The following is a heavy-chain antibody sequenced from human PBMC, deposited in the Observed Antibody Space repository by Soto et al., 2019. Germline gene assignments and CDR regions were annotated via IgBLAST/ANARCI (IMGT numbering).Heavy chain of an antibody. CDR3: ASSTYYYDSSGFGPFDP. CDR1: GGSISSYY. CDR2: IYYSGST. V-gene: IGHV4-59*01. D-gene: IGHD3-22*01. J-gene: IGHJ5*02. Sequence: SETLSLTCTVSGGSISSYYWSWIRQPPGKGLEWIGYIYYSGSTNYNPSLKSRVTISVDTSKNQFSLKLSSVTAADTAVYYCASSTYYYDSSGFGPFDPWGQGTLVTVSS.